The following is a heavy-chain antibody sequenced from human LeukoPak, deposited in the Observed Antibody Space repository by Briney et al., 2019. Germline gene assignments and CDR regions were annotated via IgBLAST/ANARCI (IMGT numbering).Heavy chain of an antibody. D-gene: IGHD3-10*01. CDR3: ARSGVPMVRGVYPFDY. Sequence: ASVKVSCKASGYTFTSYYMHWVRQAPGQGLEWMGIINPSGGSTSYAQKFQGRVTMTRDTPTSTVYMELSSLRSEDTAVYYCARSGVPMVRGVYPFDYWGQGTLVTVSS. J-gene: IGHJ4*02. V-gene: IGHV1-46*01. CDR1: GYTFTSYY. CDR2: INPSGGST.